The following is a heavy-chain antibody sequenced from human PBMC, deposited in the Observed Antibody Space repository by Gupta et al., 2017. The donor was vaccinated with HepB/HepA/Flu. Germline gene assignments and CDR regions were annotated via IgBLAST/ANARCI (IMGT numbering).Heavy chain of an antibody. CDR1: GYSFNNYW. CDR2: IYPCDSDT. D-gene: IGHD3-22*01. CDR3: ARSPGDYYDSSGYIDY. J-gene: IGHJ4*02. V-gene: IGHV5-51*01. Sequence: EVRLVQSGAEVKKPGESLKISCKGSGYSFNNYWIAWVRQMPGKGLEWMGIIYPCDSDTTYRPSFKGQVTISADKSTSTAYLQWSSLKASDTAMYYCARSPGDYYDSSGYIDYWGQGTLVTVSS.